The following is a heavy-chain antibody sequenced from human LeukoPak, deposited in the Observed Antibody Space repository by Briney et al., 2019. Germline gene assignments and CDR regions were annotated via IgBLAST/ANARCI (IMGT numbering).Heavy chain of an antibody. D-gene: IGHD4-17*01. CDR3: ARNYGDYGVLDY. V-gene: IGHV3-7*01. Sequence: GGSLRLSCAASGFTFSSNGVSWVRQAPGKGLEWVANIKQDGSEKYYVDSVKGRFTISRDNAKNSLYLQMNSLRAEDTAVYYCARNYGDYGVLDYWGQGTLVTVSS. CDR1: GFTFSSNG. J-gene: IGHJ4*02. CDR2: IKQDGSEK.